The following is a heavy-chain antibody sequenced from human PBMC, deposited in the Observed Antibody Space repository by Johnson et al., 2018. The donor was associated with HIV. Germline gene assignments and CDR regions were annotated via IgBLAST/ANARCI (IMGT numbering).Heavy chain of an antibody. V-gene: IGHV3-30*03. Sequence: QVQLVESGGGVVQPGRSLRLSCAASGFTFNRYGMHWVRQAPGKGLEWVAFISHDERIEYYADSVKGRFTISRDNPWNTLYLQMNNLITEDTAVYYCATLPGEIVVVPAAQPYDAFDIWGQGTMVTVSS. J-gene: IGHJ3*02. D-gene: IGHD2-2*01. CDR3: ATLPGEIVVVPAAQPYDAFDI. CDR1: GFTFNRYG. CDR2: ISHDERIE.